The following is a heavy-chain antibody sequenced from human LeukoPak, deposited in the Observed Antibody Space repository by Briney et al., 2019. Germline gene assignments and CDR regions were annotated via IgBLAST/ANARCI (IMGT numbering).Heavy chain of an antibody. D-gene: IGHD5-12*01. CDR2: MNPYSGNT. CDR3: ARRAYSGYYVSDY. V-gene: IGHV1-8*02. CDR1: GYTFTSYG. Sequence: GASVKVSCKASGYTFTSYGISWVRQAPGQGLEWMGWMNPYSGNTGYAQKFQGRVTMTRNTSISTAYMELSSLISEDTAVYYCARRAYSGYYVSDYWGQGTLVTVSS. J-gene: IGHJ4*02.